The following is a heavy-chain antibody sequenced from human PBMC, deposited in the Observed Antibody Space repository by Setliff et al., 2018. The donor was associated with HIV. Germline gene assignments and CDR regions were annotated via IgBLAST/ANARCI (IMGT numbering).Heavy chain of an antibody. CDR1: GYSFTSYW. CDR2: IYPGDSDT. CDR3: ASGSGYCKNGNCYIGVHKNPDKYYFDY. V-gene: IGHV5-51*01. D-gene: IGHD2-8*01. J-gene: IGHJ4*02. Sequence: PGESLKISCKGSGYSFTSYWIGWVRQMPGKGLEWMGIIYPGDSDTRYSPSFQGQVTISAEKSISTAYLQWSSLRSEDTAVYYCASGSGYCKNGNCYIGVHKNPDKYYFDYWGQGTLVTVSS.